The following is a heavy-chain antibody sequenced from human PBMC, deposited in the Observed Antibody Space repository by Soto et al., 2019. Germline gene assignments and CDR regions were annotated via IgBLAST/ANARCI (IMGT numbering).Heavy chain of an antibody. V-gene: IGHV1-3*01. Sequence: GASVKVSCKASGYTFTTYGVYWARQAPGQRPEWMGWINAGNGNTKYSDTFRGRVTITRDTSASIVYMELSSLRSEDTAVYYGARDRDIVDAFDIWGQGTMVTVSS. CDR1: GYTFTTYG. D-gene: IGHD2-15*01. J-gene: IGHJ3*02. CDR2: INAGNGNT. CDR3: ARDRDIVDAFDI.